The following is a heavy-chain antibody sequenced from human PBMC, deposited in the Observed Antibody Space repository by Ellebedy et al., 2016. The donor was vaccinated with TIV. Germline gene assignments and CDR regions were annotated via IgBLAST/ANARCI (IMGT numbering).Heavy chain of an antibody. D-gene: IGHD3-16*02. Sequence: ASVKVSXXVSGYTLTELSVHWVRQTPGEGLEWMGGFNPEDGETIYAQKFQGRVTMTEDRSTDTSYMEVRSLTSEDTAVYYCATVALGGIIDYWDYWGQGTLVTVSS. V-gene: IGHV1-24*01. CDR1: GYTLTELS. CDR3: ATVALGGIIDYWDY. J-gene: IGHJ4*02. CDR2: FNPEDGET.